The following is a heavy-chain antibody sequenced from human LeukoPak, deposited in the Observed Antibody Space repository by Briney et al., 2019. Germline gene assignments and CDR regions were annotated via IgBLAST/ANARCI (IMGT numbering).Heavy chain of an antibody. J-gene: IGHJ4*02. CDR2: ISGRAGRT. V-gene: IGHV3-23*01. CDR3: AKDHLLCTSTSCYIDYFDS. CDR1: GFTFTNYA. D-gene: IGHD2-2*02. Sequence: PGGSLRLSCETSGFTFTNYAMRWVRQAPGKGLEWLSAISGRAGRTYYADSVRGRFTISRDTSKNTLFLEMSSLRVEDTAIYFFAKDHLLCTSTSCYIDYFDSWGQGTLVTVSS.